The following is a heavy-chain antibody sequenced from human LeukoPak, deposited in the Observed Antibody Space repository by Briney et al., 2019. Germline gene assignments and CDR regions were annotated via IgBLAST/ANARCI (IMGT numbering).Heavy chain of an antibody. V-gene: IGHV3-21*01. CDR2: ISSSSSYI. J-gene: IGHJ4*02. D-gene: IGHD3-9*01. CDR1: GFTFSSYS. CDR3: ATTYDILTGYYYFDY. Sequence: GGSLRLSCAAPGFTFSSYSMNWVRQAPGKGLEWVSSISSSSSYIYYADSVKGRFTISRDNAKNSLYLQMNSLRAEDTAVYYCATTYDILTGYYYFDYWGQGTLVTVSS.